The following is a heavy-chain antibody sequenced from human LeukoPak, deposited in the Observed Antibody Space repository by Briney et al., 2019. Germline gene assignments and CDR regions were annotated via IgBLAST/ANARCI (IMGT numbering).Heavy chain of an antibody. V-gene: IGHV4-61*02. CDR2: IYTSGST. Sequence: SQTLSLTCTVSGGSISSATYYWRWLRQPAGKGLEWIGRIYTSGSTNYNPSLKSRVTISVDTSKNQFSLKLSSVTAADTAVYCCASGSPFDYWGQGTLVTVSS. J-gene: IGHJ4*02. D-gene: IGHD3-10*01. CDR3: ASGSPFDY. CDR1: GGSISSATYY.